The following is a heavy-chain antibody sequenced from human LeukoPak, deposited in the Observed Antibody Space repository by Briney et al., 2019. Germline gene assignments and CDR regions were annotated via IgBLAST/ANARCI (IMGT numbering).Heavy chain of an antibody. Sequence: ASVKVSCKASGFTFTSYDINWVRQAPGQGLEWMGWMNPNSGNTRYAQKVQGRITMTRDTSISTAYMELSSLRSEDTPVYYCARGPTLVRGVIMPDSVGGMDVWGRGTTVTVSS. D-gene: IGHD3-10*01. CDR1: GFTFTSYD. CDR2: MNPNSGNT. V-gene: IGHV1-8*01. CDR3: ARGPTLVRGVIMPDSVGGMDV. J-gene: IGHJ6*02.